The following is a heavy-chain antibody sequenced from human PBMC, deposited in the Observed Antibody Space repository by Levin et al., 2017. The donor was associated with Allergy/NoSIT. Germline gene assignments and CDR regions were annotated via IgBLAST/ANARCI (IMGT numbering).Heavy chain of an antibody. CDR1: GFTFSSYD. J-gene: IGHJ4*02. D-gene: IGHD6-19*01. Sequence: LPSETLSLTCAASGFTFSSYDMSWVRQAPGKGLEWVSAIRGSASKTFYADSVKGRFTISRDNSKNTVSLQMNSLRAEDTAIYYCVPGIAVTGSPTDHWGQGTLVTVSS. CDR2: IRGSASKT. V-gene: IGHV3-23*01. CDR3: VPGIAVTGSPTDH.